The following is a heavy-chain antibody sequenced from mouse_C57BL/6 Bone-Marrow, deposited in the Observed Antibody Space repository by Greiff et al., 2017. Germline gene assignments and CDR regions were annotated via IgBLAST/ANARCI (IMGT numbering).Heavy chain of an antibody. CDR3: AREWHYYGTAY. V-gene: IGHV3-6*01. Sequence: EVQLKESGPGLVKPSQSLSLTCSVTGYSITSGYYWNWIRQFPGNKLEWMGYISYDGSNNYNPSLKNRISITRDTSKNQFFLKLNSVTTEDTATYYCAREWHYYGTAYWGQGTLVTVSA. J-gene: IGHJ3*01. CDR2: ISYDGSN. D-gene: IGHD1-1*01. CDR1: GYSITSGYY.